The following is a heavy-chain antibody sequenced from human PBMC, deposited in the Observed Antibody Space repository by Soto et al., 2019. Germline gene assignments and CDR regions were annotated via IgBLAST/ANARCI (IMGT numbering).Heavy chain of an antibody. CDR1: GFTFSSYA. CDR2: ISGSGGST. J-gene: IGHJ5*02. D-gene: IGHD3-3*01. Sequence: GGSLRLSCAASGFTFSSYAMSWVRQAPGKGLEWVSAISGSGGSTYYADSVKGRFTISRDNAKNSLYLQMNSLRDEDTAVYYCARESRFLEWLSLNWFDPWGQGTLVTVSS. V-gene: IGHV3-23*01. CDR3: ARESRFLEWLSLNWFDP.